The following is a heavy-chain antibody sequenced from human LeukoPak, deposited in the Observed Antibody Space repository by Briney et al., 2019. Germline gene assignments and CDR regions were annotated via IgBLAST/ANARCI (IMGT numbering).Heavy chain of an antibody. V-gene: IGHV3-23*01. Sequence: GGSLRLSCAASGFTFSSYAMSWVHQAPGKGLEWVSAISGSGGSTYYADSVKGRFTISRDNSKNTLYLQMNSLRAEDTAVYYCAKVGIAAAQNTYYFDYWGQGTLVTVSS. D-gene: IGHD6-13*01. CDR2: ISGSGGST. J-gene: IGHJ4*02. CDR1: GFTFSSYA. CDR3: AKVGIAAAQNTYYFDY.